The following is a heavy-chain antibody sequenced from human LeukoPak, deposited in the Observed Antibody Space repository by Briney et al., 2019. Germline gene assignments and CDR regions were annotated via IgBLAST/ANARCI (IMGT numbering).Heavy chain of an antibody. D-gene: IGHD5-12*01. V-gene: IGHV3-NL1*01. Sequence: GGSLRLSCVASGFTFSIYAMNWVRQAPGKGLEWVSGIAGGTDTFYADSVKGRFTISRDNSKNTLYLQMNSLRAEDTAVYYCAKDYSGYDEGDAFDIWGQGTMVTVSS. CDR1: GFTFSIYA. J-gene: IGHJ3*02. CDR3: AKDYSGYDEGDAFDI. CDR2: IAGGTDT.